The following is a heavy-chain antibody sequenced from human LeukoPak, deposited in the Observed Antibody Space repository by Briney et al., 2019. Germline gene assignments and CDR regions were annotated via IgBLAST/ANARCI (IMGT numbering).Heavy chain of an antibody. V-gene: IGHV4-59*01. Sequence: PSETLSLTCTVSGRSLSSYYWSWIRQPPGKGLEWIGYIYYSGSTNYNPSLKSRVTISVDTSKNQFSLKLSSVTAADTAVYYCARDYHPYGMDVWGQGTTVTVSS. D-gene: IGHD3-16*02. CDR2: IYYSGST. J-gene: IGHJ6*02. CDR1: GRSLSSYY. CDR3: ARDYHPYGMDV.